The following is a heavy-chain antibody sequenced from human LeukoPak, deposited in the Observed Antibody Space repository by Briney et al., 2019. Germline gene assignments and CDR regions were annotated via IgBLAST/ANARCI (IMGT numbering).Heavy chain of an antibody. J-gene: IGHJ4*02. D-gene: IGHD6-25*01. CDR2: IIPIFGTA. CDR1: GGTFSSYA. CDR3: ARDPPMGPPGPPHGEGGYDNAY. Sequence: SVKVSCKASGGTFSSYAISWVRQAPGQGLEWMGGIIPIFGTANYAQKFQGRVTSTADASTSTAYMELSSLRSEDTAVYSCARDPPMGPPGPPHGEGGYDNAYWGQGTLVTVSS. V-gene: IGHV1-69*01.